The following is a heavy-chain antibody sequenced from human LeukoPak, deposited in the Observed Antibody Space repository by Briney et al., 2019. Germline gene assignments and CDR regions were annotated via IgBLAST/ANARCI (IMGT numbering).Heavy chain of an antibody. CDR1: GYTFTRYY. Sequence: ASVKVSCKASGYTFTRYYMHWVRQAPGQGLEWMGWINPNSGGTNYAQKFQGRVTMTRDTSISTAYMELSRLRSDDTAVYYCARGAVRGVIISGLDYWGQGTLVTVSS. CDR3: ARGAVRGVIISGLDY. V-gene: IGHV1-2*02. J-gene: IGHJ4*02. CDR2: INPNSGGT. D-gene: IGHD3-10*01.